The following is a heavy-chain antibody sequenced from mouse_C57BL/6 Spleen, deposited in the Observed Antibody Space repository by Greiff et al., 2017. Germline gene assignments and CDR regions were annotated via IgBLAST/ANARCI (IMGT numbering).Heavy chain of an antibody. J-gene: IGHJ2*01. CDR3: ASAYDYDEGYFDY. CDR1: GYAFTNYL. V-gene: IGHV1-54*01. CDR2: INPGSGGT. Sequence: LQESGAELVRPGTSVKVSCKASGYAFTNYLIEWVKQRPGQGLEWIGVINPGSGGTNYNEKFKGKATLTADKSSSTAYMQLSSLTSEDSAVYFCASAYDYDEGYFDYWGQGTTLTVSS. D-gene: IGHD2-4*01.